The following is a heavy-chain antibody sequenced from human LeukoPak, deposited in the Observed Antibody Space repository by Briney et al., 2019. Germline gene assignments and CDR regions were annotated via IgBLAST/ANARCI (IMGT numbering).Heavy chain of an antibody. D-gene: IGHD3-10*01. CDR2: ISSSSSTI. V-gene: IGHV3-48*01. Sequence: SGGSLRLSCAASGFTFSSYSMNWVRQAPGKGLEWVSYISSSSSTIYYADSVKGRFTISRDNAKNSLYLQMNSLRAEDTAVYYCARDRADYYGSGSYPNWFDSWGQGTLVTVSS. CDR1: GFTFSSYS. CDR3: ARDRADYYGSGSYPNWFDS. J-gene: IGHJ5*01.